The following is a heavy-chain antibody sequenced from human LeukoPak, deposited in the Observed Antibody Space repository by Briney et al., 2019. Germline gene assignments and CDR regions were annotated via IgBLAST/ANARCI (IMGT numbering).Heavy chain of an antibody. D-gene: IGHD4-17*01. CDR2: IYYSGTT. CDR3: VRSKSGTYGWFDP. V-gene: IGHV4-59*07. CDR1: GGSIISYY. J-gene: IGHJ5*02. Sequence: PSDTLSLTCTVSGGSIISYYWSWLRQPPGKGLEWIGYIYYSGTTNYNPSLKSRVTISVDTSKNQFSLKVNSVTAADTAVYYCVRSKSGTYGWFDPWGQGTLATVSS.